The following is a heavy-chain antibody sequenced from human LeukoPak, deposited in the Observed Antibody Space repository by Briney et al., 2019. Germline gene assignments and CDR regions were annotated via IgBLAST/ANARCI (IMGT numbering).Heavy chain of an antibody. CDR2: ISAYNGNT. J-gene: IGHJ4*02. D-gene: IGHD3-22*01. V-gene: IGHV1-18*01. CDR1: GYTFTSYG. Sequence: ASVKVSCKASGYTFTSYGISWVRQAPGQGLEWMGWISAYNGNTNYAQKLQGRVTMTTDTPTSTAYMELRSLRSDDTAVYYCARSKTYYYDSSGYYYFDYWGQGTLVTVSS. CDR3: ARSKTYYYDSSGYYYFDY.